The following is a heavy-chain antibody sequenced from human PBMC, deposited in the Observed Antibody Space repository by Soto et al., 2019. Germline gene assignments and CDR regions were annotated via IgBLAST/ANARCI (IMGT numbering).Heavy chain of an antibody. D-gene: IGHD1-1*01. CDR3: AGWNDGAAFDI. J-gene: IGHJ3*02. Sequence: ESGGGVVQPGRSLRLSCAACGFTFSSYGMHWVRQAPGKGLEWVAVIWYDGSNKYYADSVKGRFTISRDNSKNTLYLQMNSLRAEDTAVYYCAGWNDGAAFDIWGQGTMVTVSS. CDR2: IWYDGSNK. CDR1: GFTFSSYG. V-gene: IGHV3-33*01.